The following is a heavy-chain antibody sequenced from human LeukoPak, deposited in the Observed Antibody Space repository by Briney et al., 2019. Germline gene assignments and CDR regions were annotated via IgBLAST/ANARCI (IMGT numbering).Heavy chain of an antibody. CDR3: AREDNTLPYFQH. V-gene: IGHV1-2*04. D-gene: IGHD2-15*01. Sequence: ASVKVSCKASGYTFTGYYMHWVRQAPGQGLEWVGWINPNSGGTNYAQKFQGWVTMTRDMSISTAYMELSRLRSDDTAVYYCAREDNTLPYFQHWGQGTLVTVSS. CDR1: GYTFTGYY. CDR2: INPNSGGT. J-gene: IGHJ1*01.